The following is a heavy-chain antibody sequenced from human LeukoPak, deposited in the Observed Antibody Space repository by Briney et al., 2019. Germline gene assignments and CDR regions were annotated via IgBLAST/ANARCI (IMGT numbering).Heavy chain of an antibody. CDR3: ARLRLGELWESPFDY. Sequence: SETLSLTCTVSGGSISSYYWSWIRQPPGKGLEWIGYIYYSGSTNYNPSLKSRVTISVDTSKNQFSLKLSSVTAADTAVYYCARLRLGELWESPFDYWGQGTLVTVSS. V-gene: IGHV4-59*01. CDR2: IYYSGST. D-gene: IGHD3-16*01. J-gene: IGHJ4*02. CDR1: GGSISSYY.